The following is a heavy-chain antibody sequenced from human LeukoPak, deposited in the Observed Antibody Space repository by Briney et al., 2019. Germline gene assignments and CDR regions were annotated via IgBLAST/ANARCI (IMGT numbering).Heavy chain of an antibody. J-gene: IGHJ4*02. V-gene: IGHV3-30*18. CDR2: ISSDGNDK. CDR1: GFTFSSCG. Sequence: SGGSLRLSCAASGFTFSSCGMHWVRQAPGKGLEWVAVISSDGNDKHYTDSVKGRFTVSRDNSKNTVFLGIYSLRTEDTALYYCAKDRSSTWSFDYWGQGTLVTVSS. CDR3: AKDRSSTWSFDY. D-gene: IGHD6-13*01.